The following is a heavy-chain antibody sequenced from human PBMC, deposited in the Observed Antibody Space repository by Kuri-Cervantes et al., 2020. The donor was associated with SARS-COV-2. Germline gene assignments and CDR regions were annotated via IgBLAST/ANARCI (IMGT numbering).Heavy chain of an antibody. CDR3: ASERSPKYCSSTSCYVI. CDR1: GFTFRSYW. J-gene: IGHJ4*02. V-gene: IGHV3-74*01. CDR2: INSDGSST. D-gene: IGHD2-2*01. Sequence: GESLKISCAASGFTFRSYWMHWVRQAPGKGLVWVSRINSDGSSTSYADSVKGRFTISRDNTKNTLYLQMNSLRAEDTDVYYCASERSPKYCSSTSCYVIWGQGTLVTVSS.